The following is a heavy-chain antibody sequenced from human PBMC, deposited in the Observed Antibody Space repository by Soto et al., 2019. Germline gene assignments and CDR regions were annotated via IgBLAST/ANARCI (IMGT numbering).Heavy chain of an antibody. V-gene: IGHV1-24*01. Sequence: XSVKVSCNVSGYTLTELSMHLVRQAPGKGLECMGGFDPEDGETIYSQKFQGRVTMTEDTSTDTAYMELSSLRSEDTAVYYCATIRFLEPGFSWGQGTLVTVSS. CDR3: ATIRFLEPGFS. CDR1: GYTLTELS. CDR2: FDPEDGET. D-gene: IGHD3-3*01. J-gene: IGHJ4*02.